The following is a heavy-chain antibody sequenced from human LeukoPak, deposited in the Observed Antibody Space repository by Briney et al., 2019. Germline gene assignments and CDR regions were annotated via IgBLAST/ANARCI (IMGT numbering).Heavy chain of an antibody. CDR1: GGSFSDYY. J-gene: IGHJ5*02. D-gene: IGHD2-2*01. CDR2: VNHSGST. Sequence: KASETLSLTCAVYGGSFSDYYWSWIRQPPGKGLEWIGDVNHSGSTNYNPSLKSRVTISVDTSKNQFSLKLSSVTAADTAVYHCARVLSIVVVPGATFWFVPWGQGTLVTVSS. CDR3: ARVLSIVVVPGATFWFVP. V-gene: IGHV4-34*01.